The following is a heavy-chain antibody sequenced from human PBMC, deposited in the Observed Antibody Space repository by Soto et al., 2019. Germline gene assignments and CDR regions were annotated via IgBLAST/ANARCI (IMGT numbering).Heavy chain of an antibody. CDR3: ARETRLRYFDWFLDY. CDR1: GFTFSSYA. Sequence: GGSLRLSCAASGFTFSSYAMSWVRQAPGKGLEWVSAISGSGGSKYYADPVKGRFTISRDNSKNSLYLQMNSLRAEDTAVYYCARETRLRYFDWFLDYWGQGTLVTVSS. D-gene: IGHD3-9*01. V-gene: IGHV3-23*01. J-gene: IGHJ4*02. CDR2: ISGSGGSK.